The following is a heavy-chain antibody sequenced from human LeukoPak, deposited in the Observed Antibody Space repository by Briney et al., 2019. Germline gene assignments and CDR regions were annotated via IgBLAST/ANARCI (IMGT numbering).Heavy chain of an antibody. D-gene: IGHD3-22*01. Sequence: GRSLRLSCAASGFTFSSYSMNWVRQAPGKGLEWVSYISSSSSTIYYADSVKGRFTISRDNAKNSLYLQMNSLRAEDTAVYYCARDLRGYQVLFDYWGQGTLVTVSS. CDR1: GFTFSSYS. J-gene: IGHJ4*02. CDR2: ISSSSSTI. V-gene: IGHV3-48*01. CDR3: ARDLRGYQVLFDY.